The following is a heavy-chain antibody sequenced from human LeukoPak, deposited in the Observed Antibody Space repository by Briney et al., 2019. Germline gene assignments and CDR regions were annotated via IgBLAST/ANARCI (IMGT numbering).Heavy chain of an antibody. V-gene: IGHV3-7*01. CDR3: ARDAMSRTADY. J-gene: IGHJ4*02. CDR1: GFTFSSYW. CDR2: IKQDGSET. D-gene: IGHD2-2*01. Sequence: GGSLRLSCAASGFTFSSYWMSWVRQAPGKGLGWVGNIKQDGSETYFVDSVKGRFTISRDNAKNSLYLQMNNLRAEDTAVYYCARDAMSRTADYWGQGTLVTVSS.